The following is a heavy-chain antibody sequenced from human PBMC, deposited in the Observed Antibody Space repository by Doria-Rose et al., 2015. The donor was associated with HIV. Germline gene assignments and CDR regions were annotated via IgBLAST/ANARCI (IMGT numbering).Heavy chain of an antibody. CDR2: IFSDDER. J-gene: IGHJ4*02. D-gene: IGHD6-13*01. CDR1: GVSLSSPGMS. Sequence: SGPVLVKPTETLTLTCTVSGVSLSSPGMSVSWIRQPPGKALEWLANIFSDDERSYKTSLQSRLTISRGTSKSQVVLTMTDRDPVDTATYYCARIKSSRLYHKYYSDCWGQGTLVIVSA. CDR3: ARIKSSRLYHKYYSDC. V-gene: IGHV2-26*01.